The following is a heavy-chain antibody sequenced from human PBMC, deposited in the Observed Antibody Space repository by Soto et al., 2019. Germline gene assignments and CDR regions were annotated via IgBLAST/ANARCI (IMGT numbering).Heavy chain of an antibody. CDR3: ARAIGPTLFDY. V-gene: IGHV3-13*04. CDR2: IGTAGDT. D-gene: IGHD3-22*01. CDR1: GFTFSSYD. Sequence: EVQLVESGGGLVQPGGSLRLSCSASGFTFSSYDMHWVRQGPGKGLEWVSAIGTAGDTNYAGSVEGRFTISRENAKNSLYLQMNSLRAGDTAIYFCARAIGPTLFDYWGQGTLVTVSS. J-gene: IGHJ4*02.